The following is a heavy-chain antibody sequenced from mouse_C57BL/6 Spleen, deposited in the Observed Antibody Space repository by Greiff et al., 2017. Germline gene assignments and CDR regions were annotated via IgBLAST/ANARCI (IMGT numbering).Heavy chain of an antibody. D-gene: IGHD2-3*01. CDR2: IDPSDSYT. Sequence: QVQLQQPGAELVMPGASVKLSCKASGYTFTSYWMHWVKQRPGQGLEWIGEIDPSDSYTNYNQKFKGKSTLTVDKSSSTAYMQLSSLTSEDSAVYYCARGGDGYSAWFAYWGQGTLVTVSA. CDR1: GYTFTSYW. V-gene: IGHV1-69*01. CDR3: ARGGDGYSAWFAY. J-gene: IGHJ3*01.